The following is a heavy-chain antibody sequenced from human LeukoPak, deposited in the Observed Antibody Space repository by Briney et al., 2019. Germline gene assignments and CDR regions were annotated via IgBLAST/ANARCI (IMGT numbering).Heavy chain of an antibody. J-gene: IGHJ4*02. Sequence: PGGSLRLSCAASGFTFSSYAMSWIRQAPGKGLEWVSAISGSGGSTYYADSVKGRFTISRDNSKNTLYLQMNSLRAEDTAVYYCAKAEYSGYGKNVDYWGQGTLVTVSS. D-gene: IGHD5-12*01. CDR3: AKAEYSGYGKNVDY. V-gene: IGHV3-23*01. CDR2: ISGSGGST. CDR1: GFTFSSYA.